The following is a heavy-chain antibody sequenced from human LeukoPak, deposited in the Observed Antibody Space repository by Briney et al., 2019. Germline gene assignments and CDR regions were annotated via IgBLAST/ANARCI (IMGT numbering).Heavy chain of an antibody. CDR3: ARADRVVIFDY. CDR2: INHSGST. Sequence: SETLSLTCAVYGGSFSGYYWSWIRQPPGKGLEWIGEINHSGSTNYNPSLKSRVTISVDTSKNQFSLKLSSVTAADTAVYYCARADRVVIFDYWGQGTLVTVSS. V-gene: IGHV4-34*01. D-gene: IGHD2-21*01. CDR1: GGSFSGYY. J-gene: IGHJ4*02.